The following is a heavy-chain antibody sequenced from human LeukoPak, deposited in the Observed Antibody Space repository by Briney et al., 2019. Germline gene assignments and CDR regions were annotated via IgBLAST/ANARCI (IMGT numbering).Heavy chain of an antibody. J-gene: IGHJ6*02. D-gene: IGHD6-19*01. CDR2: IYHSGST. CDR1: GGSISSSNW. V-gene: IGHV4-4*02. Sequence: PSETLSLTCAVSGGSISSSNWWSWVRQPPGKGLEWIGEIYHSGSTNYNPPLKSRVTISVDKSKNQFSLKLSSVTAADTAVYYCARARGYSSFGYYYYGMDVWGQGTTVTVSS. CDR3: ARARGYSSFGYYYYGMDV.